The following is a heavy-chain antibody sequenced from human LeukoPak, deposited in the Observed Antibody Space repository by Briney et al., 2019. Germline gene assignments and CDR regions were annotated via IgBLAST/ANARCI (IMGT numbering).Heavy chain of an antibody. CDR2: IYSGGST. CDR3: ARDQGAFDI. J-gene: IGHJ3*02. V-gene: IGHV3-66*01. CDR1: GFTFSSYA. Sequence: GGSLRLSCAASGFTFSSYAMSWVRQAPGKGLEWASVIYSGGSTYYADSVKGRFTISRDNSKNTLYLQMNSLRAEDTAVYYCARDQGAFDIWGQGTMVTVSS.